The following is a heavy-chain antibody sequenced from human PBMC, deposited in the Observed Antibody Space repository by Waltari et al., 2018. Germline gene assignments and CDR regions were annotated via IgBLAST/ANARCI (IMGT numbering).Heavy chain of an antibody. D-gene: IGHD3-3*01. Sequence: EVQLEESGGGVVQPGGSLRLSCAASGFTFSSCWTTEVRQAPGKGLEWVANIKQDGSETYYADSLKGRFTISRDNAKNSLYLQMNSLRAEDTSLYYCARDHVFRGDFWSGYYDSWGQGTLVTVSS. V-gene: IGHV3-7*01. CDR1: GFTFSSCW. J-gene: IGHJ4*02. CDR2: IKQDGSET. CDR3: ARDHVFRGDFWSGYYDS.